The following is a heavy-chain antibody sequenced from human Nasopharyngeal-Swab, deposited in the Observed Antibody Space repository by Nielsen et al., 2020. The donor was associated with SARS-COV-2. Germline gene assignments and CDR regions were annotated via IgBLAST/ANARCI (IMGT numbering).Heavy chain of an antibody. CDR2: IYSGGST. CDR3: ARDSMGGDGYNYYFDY. V-gene: IGHV3-53*04. Sequence: WIRQPPGKGLEWVSVIYSGGSTYYADSVKGRFTISRHNSKDTLYLQMNSLRAEDTAVYYCARDSMGGDGYNYYFDYWGQGTLVTVSS. D-gene: IGHD5-24*01. J-gene: IGHJ4*02.